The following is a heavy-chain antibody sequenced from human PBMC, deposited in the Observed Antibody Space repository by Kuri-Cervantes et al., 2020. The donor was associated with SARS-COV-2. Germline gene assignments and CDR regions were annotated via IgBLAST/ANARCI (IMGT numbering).Heavy chain of an antibody. D-gene: IGHD6-6*01. CDR1: GFTFDDYG. Sequence: GESLKISCAASGFTFDDYGMSWVRQAPGKGLEWVSAISGSGGSTYYADSVKGRFTISRDNSKNTLYLQMNSLRAEDTAVYYCAKRTSTGEYSIPSGPLDYWGQGTLVTVSS. J-gene: IGHJ4*02. CDR2: ISGSGGST. V-gene: IGHV3-23*01. CDR3: AKRTSTGEYSIPSGPLDY.